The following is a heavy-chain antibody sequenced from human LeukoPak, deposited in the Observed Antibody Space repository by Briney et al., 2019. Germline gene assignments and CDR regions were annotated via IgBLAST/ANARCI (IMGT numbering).Heavy chain of an antibody. CDR3: ARDRRVDIESYYYYYMDV. V-gene: IGHV3-7*01. D-gene: IGHD5-12*01. Sequence: GGSLRLSCAASGFTFSSYWMSWVRQARGKGLEWVANIKPDGSEKYYVDSVKGRFTISRDNAKNSLYLQMNSLRAEDTAVYYCARDRRVDIESYYYYYMDVWGKGTTVTVSS. CDR2: IKPDGSEK. J-gene: IGHJ6*03. CDR1: GFTFSSYW.